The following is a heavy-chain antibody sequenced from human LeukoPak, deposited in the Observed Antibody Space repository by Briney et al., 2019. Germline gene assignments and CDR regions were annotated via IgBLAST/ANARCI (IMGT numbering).Heavy chain of an antibody. J-gene: IGHJ4*02. Sequence: PGGSLRLSCAGSGFTFSRYNMNWFRQAPGKGLERVSSISSRSSYIFYADSVKGRFTISRDNSENTVSLQLNNLRPEDTAVYYCATDIRVTGDHWGQGTLVTVSS. D-gene: IGHD2-21*02. CDR2: ISSRSSYI. CDR1: GFTFSRYN. CDR3: ATDIRVTGDH. V-gene: IGHV3-21*01.